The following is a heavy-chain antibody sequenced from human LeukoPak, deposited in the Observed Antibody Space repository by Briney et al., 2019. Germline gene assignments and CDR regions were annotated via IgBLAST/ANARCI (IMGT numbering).Heavy chain of an antibody. Sequence: PGGSLRLSCAASGFTFSTYSMNWVRQAPGKGLEWVSSISSSGDFTYYADSVKGRFTISRGNAENSLYLQMNSLSAEDTAVYYCARVRGAISYSDYWGQGTLVTVSS. D-gene: IGHD2-21*01. J-gene: IGHJ4*02. CDR3: ARVRGAISYSDY. CDR2: ISSSGDFT. V-gene: IGHV3-21*01. CDR1: GFTFSTYS.